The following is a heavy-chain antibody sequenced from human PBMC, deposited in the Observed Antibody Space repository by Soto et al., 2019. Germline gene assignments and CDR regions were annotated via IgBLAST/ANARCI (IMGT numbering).Heavy chain of an antibody. V-gene: IGHV4-59*01. CDR1: GGSISSYY. CDR2: IYYSGST. D-gene: IGHD5-12*01. J-gene: IGHJ4*02. Sequence: SETRSLTCTVSGGSISSYYWSWIRQPPGKGLEWIGYIYYSGSTNYNPSLKSRVTISVDTAKNQFSLKLSSVTAADTSVFYCARSPGYSGYDMGDFDYWGQGTLVTVSS. CDR3: ARSPGYSGYDMGDFDY.